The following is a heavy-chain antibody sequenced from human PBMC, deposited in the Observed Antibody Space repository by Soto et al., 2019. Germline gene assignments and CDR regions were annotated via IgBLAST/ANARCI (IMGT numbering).Heavy chain of an antibody. D-gene: IGHD2-15*01. CDR1: GGSISSGGYS. Sequence: SETLFLTCAVSGGSISSGGYSWSWIRQPPGKGLEWIGYIYHSGSTYYNPSLKSRVTISVDRSKNQFSLKLSSVTAADTAVYYCARALAAISLYYFDYWGQGTLVTVSS. V-gene: IGHV4-30-2*01. CDR3: ARALAAISLYYFDY. J-gene: IGHJ4*02. CDR2: IYHSGST.